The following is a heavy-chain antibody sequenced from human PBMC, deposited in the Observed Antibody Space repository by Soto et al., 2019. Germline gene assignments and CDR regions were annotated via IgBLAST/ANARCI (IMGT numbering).Heavy chain of an antibody. CDR1: GFTFSSYS. J-gene: IGHJ3*02. D-gene: IGHD2-15*01. CDR2: ISSSSSTI. Sequence: EVQLVESGGGLVQPGGSLRLSCAASGFTFSSYSMNWVRQAPGKGLEWVSYISSSSSTIYYADSVKGRFTISRDNAKNSLYLQMTSLRAEDTAVYYCARVQGVVGRAFDIWGHGTMVTVSS. CDR3: ARVQGVVGRAFDI. V-gene: IGHV3-48*01.